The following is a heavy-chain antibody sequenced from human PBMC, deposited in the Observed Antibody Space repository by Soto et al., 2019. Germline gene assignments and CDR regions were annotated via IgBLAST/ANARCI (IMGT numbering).Heavy chain of an antibody. CDR3: ARVHGDYAVSATFDY. Sequence: GASVKVSCKASGYTFTSYYMHWVRQAPGQGLEWMGIINPSGGSTSYAQKFQGRVTMARDTSTSTVYMELSSLRSEDTAVYYCARVHGDYAVSATFDYWGQGTLVTVSS. J-gene: IGHJ4*02. CDR2: INPSGGST. D-gene: IGHD4-17*01. CDR1: GYTFTSYY. V-gene: IGHV1-46*01.